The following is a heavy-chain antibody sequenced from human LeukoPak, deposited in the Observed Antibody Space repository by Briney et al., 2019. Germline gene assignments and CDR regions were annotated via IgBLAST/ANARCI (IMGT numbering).Heavy chain of an antibody. CDR2: IYYSGST. CDR3: AGGYCSSTSCYGVDY. Sequence: SETLSLTCTVSGGSISSSSYHWGWIRQPPGKGLEWIGSIYYSGSTYYNPSLKSRVTISVDTSKNQFSLKLSSVTAADTAVYYCAGGYCSSTSCYGVDYWGQGTLVTVSS. D-gene: IGHD2-2*03. CDR1: GGSISSSSYH. J-gene: IGHJ4*02. V-gene: IGHV4-39*01.